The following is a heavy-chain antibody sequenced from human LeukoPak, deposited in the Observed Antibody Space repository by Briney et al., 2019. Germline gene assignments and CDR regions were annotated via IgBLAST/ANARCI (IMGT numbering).Heavy chain of an antibody. D-gene: IGHD4-17*01. CDR3: AKDRVTTYDYYYCYYMDV. V-gene: IGHV3-23*01. Sequence: GGSLRLSCAASGFTFSSYAMSWVRQAPGKGLEWVSAISGSGGSTYYAESVKGRFTIFRDNSKNTLYLQMNSLRAEDTAVYYCAKDRVTTYDYYYCYYMDVWGKGTTVTISS. CDR1: GFTFSSYA. CDR2: ISGSGGST. J-gene: IGHJ6*03.